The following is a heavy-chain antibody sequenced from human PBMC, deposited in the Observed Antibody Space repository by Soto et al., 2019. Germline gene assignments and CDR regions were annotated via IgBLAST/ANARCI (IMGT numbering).Heavy chain of an antibody. V-gene: IGHV1-69*01. CDR3: ARGGDIVVVVAAPRYYYYGMDV. Sequence: QVQLVQSGAEVKKPGSSVKVSCKASGGTFSSYAISWVRQAPGQGLEWMGGIIPIFGTANYAQKFQGRVTITADESTSTAYMELSSLRSEDTAVYYCARGGDIVVVVAAPRYYYYGMDVWGQGTTVTVSS. D-gene: IGHD2-15*01. CDR1: GGTFSSYA. J-gene: IGHJ6*02. CDR2: IIPIFGTA.